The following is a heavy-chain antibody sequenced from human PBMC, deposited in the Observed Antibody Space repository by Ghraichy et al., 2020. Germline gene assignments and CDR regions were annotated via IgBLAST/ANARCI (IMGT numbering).Heavy chain of an antibody. D-gene: IGHD6-6*01. CDR3: AREGKAARPPPPYYYYYGMDV. CDR2: INHSGST. V-gene: IGHV4-34*01. Sequence: SETLSLTCAVYGGSFSGYYWSWIRQPPGKGLEWIGEINHSGSTNYNPSLKSRVTISVDTSKNQFSLKLSSVTAADTAVYYCAREGKAARPPPPYYYYYGMDVWGQGTTVTVSS. J-gene: IGHJ6*02. CDR1: GGSFSGYY.